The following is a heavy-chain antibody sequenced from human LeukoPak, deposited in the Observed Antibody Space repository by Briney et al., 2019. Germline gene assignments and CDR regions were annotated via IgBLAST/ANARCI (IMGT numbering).Heavy chain of an antibody. D-gene: IGHD5-12*01. Sequence: GGSLRLSCAASGFTFSGYSMNWVRQAPGKGLEWVSYISSSSSTIYYADSVKGRFTISRDNAKNSLYLQMNSLTAEDTAVYYCARDRGPLDYWGQGTLVTVSS. CDR1: GFTFSGYS. V-gene: IGHV3-48*01. J-gene: IGHJ4*02. CDR3: ARDRGPLDY. CDR2: ISSSSSTI.